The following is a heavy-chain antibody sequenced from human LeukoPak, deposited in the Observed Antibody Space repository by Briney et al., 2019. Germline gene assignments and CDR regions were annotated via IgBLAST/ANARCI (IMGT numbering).Heavy chain of an antibody. CDR2: IWYDGSNK. J-gene: IGHJ4*02. Sequence: GRSLRLSCAASGFTFSSYGMHWVRQAPGKGLEWVADIWYDGSNKYYVDSVKGRFTISRDNSKNTLYLQMNSLRAEDTAVYYCARDIKYSGSQGFDYWGQGTLVTVSS. CDR1: GFTFSSYG. CDR3: ARDIKYSGSQGFDY. V-gene: IGHV3-33*01. D-gene: IGHD1-26*01.